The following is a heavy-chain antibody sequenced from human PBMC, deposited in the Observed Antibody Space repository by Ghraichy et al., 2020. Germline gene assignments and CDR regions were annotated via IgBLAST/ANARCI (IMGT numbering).Heavy chain of an antibody. J-gene: IGHJ5*02. V-gene: IGHV4-59*01. CDR1: GGSISSYY. D-gene: IGHD6-19*01. CDR3: ARAVAGTPNWFDP. CDR2: IYYSGST. Sequence: SCTVSGGSISSYYWSWIRQPQGKGLEWIGYIYYSGSTNYNPSLKSRVTISVDTSKNQFSLKLSSVTAADTAVYYCARAVAGTPNWFDPWGQGTLVTVSS.